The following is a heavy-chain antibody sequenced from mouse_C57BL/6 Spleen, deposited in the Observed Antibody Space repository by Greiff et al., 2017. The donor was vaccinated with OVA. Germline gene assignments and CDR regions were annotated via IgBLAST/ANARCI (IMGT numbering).Heavy chain of an antibody. CDR1: GYTFTDYY. D-gene: IGHD2-3*01. J-gene: IGHJ2*01. CDR2: IGPGSGST. Sequence: VKLMESGAELVKPGASVKISCKASGYTFTDYYINWVKQRPGQGLECIGKIGPGSGSTYYNEKFKGKATLTADKSSSTAYMQLSSLTSEDSAVYFCARKKSDGYYVYFDYWGQGTTLTVSS. V-gene: IGHV1-77*01. CDR3: ARKKSDGYYVYFDY.